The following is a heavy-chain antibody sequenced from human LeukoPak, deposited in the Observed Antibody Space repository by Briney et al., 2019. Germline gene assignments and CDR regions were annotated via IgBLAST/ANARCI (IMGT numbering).Heavy chain of an antibody. CDR2: ISAYNGNT. D-gene: IGHD2-15*01. CDR3: ASDVGVAATGY. J-gene: IGHJ4*02. Sequence: GAPVKVSCKASGYTFANYAIHWVRQAPGQGLEWMGWISAYNGNTNYAQKLQGRVTMTTDTSTSTAYMELRSLRSDATAVYYCASDVGVAATGYWGQGTLVTVSS. CDR1: GYTFANYA. V-gene: IGHV1-18*01.